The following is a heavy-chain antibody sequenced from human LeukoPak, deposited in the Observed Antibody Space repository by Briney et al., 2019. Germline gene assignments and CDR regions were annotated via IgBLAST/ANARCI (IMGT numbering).Heavy chain of an antibody. Sequence: ASVKVSCKASGGTFSSYAISWVRQAPGQGLEWMGGIIPIFGTANYAQKFQGRVTITADKSTSTAYMELSSLRSEDTAVYYCAREGSSNYYYYMDVWGKGTTVTVSS. D-gene: IGHD2-15*01. V-gene: IGHV1-69*06. CDR2: IIPIFGTA. J-gene: IGHJ6*03. CDR1: GGTFSSYA. CDR3: AREGSSNYYYYMDV.